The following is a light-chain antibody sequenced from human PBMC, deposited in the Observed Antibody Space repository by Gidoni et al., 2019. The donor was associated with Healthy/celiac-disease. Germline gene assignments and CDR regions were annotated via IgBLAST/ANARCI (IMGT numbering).Light chain of an antibody. Sequence: DHQMPPSPSSLSASVGDRVTITCPASKDISNYLYWYQQKPGKAPKLLIYDASNLETGVPSRCSGSGSGTDVTFTISSLQPEDIATYYCQQYDNLPPYTFGQGTKLEIK. CDR2: DAS. CDR3: QQYDNLPPYT. J-gene: IGKJ2*01. V-gene: IGKV1-33*01. CDR1: KDISNY.